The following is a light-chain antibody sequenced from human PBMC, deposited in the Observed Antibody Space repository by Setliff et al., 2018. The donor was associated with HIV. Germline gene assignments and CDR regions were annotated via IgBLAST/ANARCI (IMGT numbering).Light chain of an antibody. CDR3: QVWDSSSDHPYV. CDR1: NIGSKS. Sequence: SYELTQPPPVSVAPGKTARITCGGNNIGSKSVHWYQQKPGQAPVLVIYYDTDRPSGIPERFSGSNSGNTATLTISRVEAGDEADYYCQVWDSSSDHPYVFGTGTKVT. J-gene: IGLJ1*01. CDR2: YDT. V-gene: IGLV3-21*04.